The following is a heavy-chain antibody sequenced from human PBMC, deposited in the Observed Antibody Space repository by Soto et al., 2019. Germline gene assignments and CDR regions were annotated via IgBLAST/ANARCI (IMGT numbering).Heavy chain of an antibody. CDR3: ARDREMTTVINDAFDI. Sequence: QVQLVESGGGVVQPGRSLRLSCAASGFTFSSYGMHWVRQAPGKGLEWVAVIWYDGSNKYYADSVKGRFTISRDNSKNTLYLQMNSLRAEDMAVYYCARDREMTTVINDAFDIWVQGTMVTVSS. CDR1: GFTFSSYG. CDR2: IWYDGSNK. V-gene: IGHV3-33*01. J-gene: IGHJ3*02. D-gene: IGHD4-17*01.